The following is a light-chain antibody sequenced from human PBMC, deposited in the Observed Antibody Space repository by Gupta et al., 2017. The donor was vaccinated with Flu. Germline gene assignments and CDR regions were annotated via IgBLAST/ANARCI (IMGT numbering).Light chain of an antibody. V-gene: IGLV1-44*01. CDR1: NSNIGSHP. CDR2: STN. CDR3: AAWDDRLNGV. Sequence: SNSNIGSHPVNWYQQLPGTAPKLLIYSTNERPSGVPDRFSGSKSGTSASLTISGLQSEDEADYYCAAWDDRLNGVFGGGTKLTVL. J-gene: IGLJ3*02.